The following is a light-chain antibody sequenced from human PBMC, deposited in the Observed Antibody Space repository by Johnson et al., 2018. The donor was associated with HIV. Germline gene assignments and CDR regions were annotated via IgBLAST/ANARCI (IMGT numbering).Light chain of an antibody. CDR3: GTWDSRLNVYL. J-gene: IGLJ1*01. CDR1: NSNIGNNY. Sequence: QSVLTQPPSVSAAPGQKVTISCSGNNSNIGNNYVSWYQHLPGTAPKLLIYDNDQRPSGIPDRFSGSKSGTSATLDITGLQTGDGADYYCGTWDSRLNVYLFGTGTKVTVL. CDR2: DND. V-gene: IGLV1-51*01.